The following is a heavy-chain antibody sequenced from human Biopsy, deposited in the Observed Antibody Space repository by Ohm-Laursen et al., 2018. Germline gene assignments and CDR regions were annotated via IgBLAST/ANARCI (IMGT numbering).Heavy chain of an antibody. CDR1: GGSISSYY. CDR2: ISSGGRA. CDR3: ARERQFRFLEGAFDY. J-gene: IGHJ4*02. V-gene: IGHV4-59*01. Sequence: TLSLTCTVSGGSISSYYWNWIRQPPGKGLQVIGYISSGGRAKYNPSLKSRLTISLDTSKNQLSLRLSSVTAADSAIYYCARERQFRFLEGAFDYWGQGIPVTVSS. D-gene: IGHD3-3*01.